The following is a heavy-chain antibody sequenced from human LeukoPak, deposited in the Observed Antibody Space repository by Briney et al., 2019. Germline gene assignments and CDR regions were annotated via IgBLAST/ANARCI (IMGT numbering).Heavy chain of an antibody. CDR2: IKSKTDGGTT. CDR1: GFTFSNAW. V-gene: IGHV3-15*01. CDR3: ARAPYYYYDSGSGTRVTGNPDY. J-gene: IGHJ4*02. Sequence: PGGSLRLSCAASGFTFSNAWMSWVRQAPGKGLEWVGRIKSKTDGGTTDYAAPVKGRFTISRDDSKNTLYLQMNSLKTEDTAVYYCARAPYYYYDSGSGTRVTGNPDYWGQGTLVTVSS. D-gene: IGHD3-10*01.